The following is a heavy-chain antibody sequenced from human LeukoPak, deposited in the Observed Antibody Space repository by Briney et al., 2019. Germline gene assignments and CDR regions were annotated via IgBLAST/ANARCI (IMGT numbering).Heavy chain of an antibody. CDR3: ARGLHYYYYGMDV. V-gene: IGHV3-30-3*01. CDR2: ISYDGSNK. Sequence: GGSLRLSCAASGFTFSGYTMHWVRQAPGKGLEWVAVISYDGSNKYYADSVKGRFTISRDNSKNTLYLQMNSLRAEDTAVYYCARGLHYYYYGMDVWGQGTTVTVSS. J-gene: IGHJ6*02. D-gene: IGHD3-10*01. CDR1: GFTFSGYT.